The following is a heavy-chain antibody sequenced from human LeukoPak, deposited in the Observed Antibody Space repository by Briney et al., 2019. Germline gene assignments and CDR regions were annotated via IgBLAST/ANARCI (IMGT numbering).Heavy chain of an antibody. Sequence: SVKVSCKTSGGTFSSYGISWVRQAPGQGLEWIGGIIPIFATANYAQKFQGRVTITTDESTSTAYMELSSLRSEDTAVYYCASSTRGVHEYSYGGYFDYWGQGTLVTVSS. CDR3: ASSTRGVHEYSYGGYFDY. V-gene: IGHV1-69*05. D-gene: IGHD5-18*01. J-gene: IGHJ4*02. CDR1: GGTFSSYG. CDR2: IIPIFATA.